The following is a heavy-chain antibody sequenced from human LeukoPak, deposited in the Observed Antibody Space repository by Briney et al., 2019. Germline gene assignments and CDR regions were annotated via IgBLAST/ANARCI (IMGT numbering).Heavy chain of an antibody. CDR2: VYYSGTT. CDR3: ARTDFWSGFDY. D-gene: IGHD3-3*01. V-gene: IGHV4-39*07. J-gene: IGHJ4*02. CDR1: GGSIRSSSYY. Sequence: SETLPLTCTVSGGSIRSSSYYWGWIRQPPGEGLEWIGTVYYSGTTSYNPSLKSRVTISVDTSKNQFSLKLSSVTAADTAVYYCARTDFWSGFDYWGQGTLVTVSS.